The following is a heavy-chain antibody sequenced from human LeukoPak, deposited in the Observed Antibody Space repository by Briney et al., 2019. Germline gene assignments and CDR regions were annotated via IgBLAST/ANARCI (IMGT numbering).Heavy chain of an antibody. CDR2: INHSGST. V-gene: IGHV4-34*01. J-gene: IGHJ3*02. CDR3: ARAGIRYYYSI. Sequence: ASETLSLTCAVYGGSFSGYYWSWIRQPPGKGLEWIGEINHSGSTNYNPSLKSRVTISVDTSKNQFPLKLSSVTAADTAVYYCARAGIRYYYSIWGQGTMVTVSS. CDR1: GGSFSGYY. D-gene: IGHD3-10*01.